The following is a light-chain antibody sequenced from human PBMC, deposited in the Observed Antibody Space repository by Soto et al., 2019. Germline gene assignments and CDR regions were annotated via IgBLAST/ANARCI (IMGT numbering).Light chain of an antibody. CDR1: QSVSNN. CDR3: QQYGSSPPIT. Sequence: EIVMTHSPATLSVSPGERATLSCRASQSVSNNLAWYQQKPGQAPRLLIYGASSRATGIPDRFSGSGSGTDFTLTISRLEPEDFAVYYCQQYGSSPPITFGQGTRLEIK. CDR2: GAS. J-gene: IGKJ5*01. V-gene: IGKV3-20*01.